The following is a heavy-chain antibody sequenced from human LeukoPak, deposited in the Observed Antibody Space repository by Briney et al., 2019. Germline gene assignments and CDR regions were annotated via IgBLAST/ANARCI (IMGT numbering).Heavy chain of an antibody. D-gene: IGHD6-13*01. CDR2: IYPGDSDA. CDR3: ARRYSSSWYWFDP. Sequence: GESLKISCKGSGYSFTTYWIVWVRQMPGKGLEWMGVIYPGDSDATYSPSFQGQVTISADKSITTAYLQWSSLKASDTAMYYCARRYSSSWYWFDPWGQGTLVTVSS. J-gene: IGHJ5*02. CDR1: GYSFTTYW. V-gene: IGHV5-51*01.